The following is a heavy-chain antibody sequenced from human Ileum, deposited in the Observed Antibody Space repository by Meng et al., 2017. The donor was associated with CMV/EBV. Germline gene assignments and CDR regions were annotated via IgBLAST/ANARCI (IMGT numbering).Heavy chain of an antibody. Sequence: QRQLTGSGPGLAKPAETLSLTCIVSGDSISGYHWTWIRKPAGKGLEWIGRLRTSGTTDHNPSLKSRVTLSIDTSKNQFSLKLNSVTAADTAVYYCGRAGARGVPVDMWGQGTLVTVSS. CDR3: GRAGARGVPVDM. CDR1: GDSISGYH. J-gene: IGHJ4*02. V-gene: IGHV4-4*07. D-gene: IGHD3-10*01. CDR2: LRTSGTT.